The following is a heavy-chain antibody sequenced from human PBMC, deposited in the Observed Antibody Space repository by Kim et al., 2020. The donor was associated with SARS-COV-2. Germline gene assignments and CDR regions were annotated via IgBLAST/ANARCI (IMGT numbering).Heavy chain of an antibody. CDR1: GGSISSSSYY. V-gene: IGHV4-39*07. CDR2: IYYSGST. Sequence: SETLSLTCTVSGGSISSSSYYWGWIRQPPGKGLEWIGSIYYSGSTYYNPSLKSRVTISVDTSKNQFSLKLSSVTAADTAVYYCARAGLRPKENYDFWSGYYTRGRNWFDPWGQGTLVTVSS. J-gene: IGHJ5*02. CDR3: ARAGLRPKENYDFWSGYYTRGRNWFDP. D-gene: IGHD3-3*01.